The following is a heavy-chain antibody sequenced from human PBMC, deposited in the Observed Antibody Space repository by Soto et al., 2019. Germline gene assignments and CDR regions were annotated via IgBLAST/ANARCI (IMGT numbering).Heavy chain of an antibody. V-gene: IGHV4-39*01. CDR3: ARRSVDCTNGVCSYYFDY. Sequence: SETLSLTCTVSGGYISSSSYYWGWIRQPPGKGLEWIGSIYYSGSTYYNPSLKSRVTISVDTSKNQFSLKLSSVTAADTAVYYCARRSVDCTNGVCSYYFDYWGQGTLVTVSS. D-gene: IGHD2-8*01. CDR2: IYYSGST. J-gene: IGHJ4*02. CDR1: GGYISSSSYY.